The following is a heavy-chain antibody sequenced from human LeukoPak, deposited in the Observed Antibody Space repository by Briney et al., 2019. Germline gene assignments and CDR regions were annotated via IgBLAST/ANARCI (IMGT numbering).Heavy chain of an antibody. D-gene: IGHD2/OR15-2a*01. Sequence: GGSPRLSCAASGFTFSSYAMSWVRQAPGKGLEWVSGISGSDGSTNYADSVKGRFTISRENSKNTLYLQMNSLRAEDTAVYYCAKDSAKKYDDYWGQGTLVTVSS. CDR1: GFTFSSYA. CDR2: ISGSDGST. J-gene: IGHJ4*02. CDR3: AKDSAKKYDDY. V-gene: IGHV3-23*01.